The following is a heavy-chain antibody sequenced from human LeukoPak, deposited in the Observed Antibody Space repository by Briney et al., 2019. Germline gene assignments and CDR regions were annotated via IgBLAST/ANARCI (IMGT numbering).Heavy chain of an antibody. Sequence: GASVKVSCKASGYTFTNYGFSWVRQAPGQGLEWMGWISAYNGDTNYAQKLQGRVTMTTDTSTSTAYMELRSLRSDDTAVYYCTKVRSGSSNWALRVFDYWGQGALVTVSS. J-gene: IGHJ4*02. V-gene: IGHV1-18*01. CDR3: TKVRSGSSNWALRVFDY. D-gene: IGHD4-11*01. CDR2: ISAYNGDT. CDR1: GYTFTNYG.